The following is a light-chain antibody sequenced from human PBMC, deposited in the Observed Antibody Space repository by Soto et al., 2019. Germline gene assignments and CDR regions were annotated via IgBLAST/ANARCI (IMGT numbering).Light chain of an antibody. J-gene: IGKJ4*01. V-gene: IGKV3-11*01. CDR2: DAI. Sequence: EIVLTQSPGTLSLSPGERATLSCRTSQSVSSKLAWYQQKPGQAPRLLIYDAINRATGIPARFSGSGSGTDFTLTISSLEPEDFAVYYCQQRCNWPPVTFGGGTKVDIK. CDR3: QQRCNWPPVT. CDR1: QSVSSK.